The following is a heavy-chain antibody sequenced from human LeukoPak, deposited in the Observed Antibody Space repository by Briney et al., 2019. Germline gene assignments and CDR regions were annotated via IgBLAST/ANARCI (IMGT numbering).Heavy chain of an antibody. CDR1: AFTFSDYS. V-gene: IGHV3-48*01. J-gene: IGHJ4*02. Sequence: GGSLRLSCAASAFTFSDYSMNWVRQAPRKRLEWISYISGRSSTIYYAESVRGRPTTSRDKAKNSMYLQMNSLRAEDTSVYYCARDRLTSGSYFFDYWGQGTLVTVSS. CDR2: ISGRSSTI. CDR3: ARDRLTSGSYFFDY. D-gene: IGHD1-26*01.